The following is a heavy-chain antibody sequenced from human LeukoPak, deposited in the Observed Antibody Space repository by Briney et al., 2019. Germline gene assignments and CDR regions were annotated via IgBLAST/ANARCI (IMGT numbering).Heavy chain of an antibody. D-gene: IGHD3-10*01. CDR1: GFTFSSYA. V-gene: IGHV3-30-3*01. Sequence: GGSLRLSCAASGFTFSSYAMHWVRQAPGKGLEWVAVISYDGSNKYYADSVKGRFTISRDNSKNMLYLQMNSLRAEDTAVYYCARDPDYYGSGSADYWGQGTLVTVSS. J-gene: IGHJ4*02. CDR2: ISYDGSNK. CDR3: ARDPDYYGSGSADY.